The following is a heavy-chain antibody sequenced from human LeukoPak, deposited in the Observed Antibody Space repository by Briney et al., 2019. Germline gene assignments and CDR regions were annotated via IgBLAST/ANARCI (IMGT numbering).Heavy chain of an antibody. CDR1: GFTFSSYG. D-gene: IGHD3-10*01. J-gene: IGHJ4*02. CDR2: IRYDGSNE. V-gene: IGHV3-30*02. Sequence: GGSLRLSCAASGFTFSSYGIHWVRQAPGKRLEWVAFIRYDGSNEYYADSVKGRFTISRDNSKNTLYLQMNSLRAEDTAVYYCARDGGLYSVVLGADYNCFDYWGQGTLVTVSS. CDR3: ARDGGLYSVVLGADYNCFDY.